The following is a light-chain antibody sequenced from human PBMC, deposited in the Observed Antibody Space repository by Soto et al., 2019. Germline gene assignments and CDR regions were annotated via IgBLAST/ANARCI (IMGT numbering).Light chain of an antibody. V-gene: IGKV3-20*01. Sequence: EIVLTQSPGTLSLSPGERATLSCRASQSVSSSYLAWYQHKPGQAPRLLIYGASGRATGIPDRFSGSGSGTDFTLTISRLEPEDCAVYYCQQYGSSPFTFGPGTKVDIK. CDR1: QSVSSSY. CDR3: QQYGSSPFT. CDR2: GAS. J-gene: IGKJ3*01.